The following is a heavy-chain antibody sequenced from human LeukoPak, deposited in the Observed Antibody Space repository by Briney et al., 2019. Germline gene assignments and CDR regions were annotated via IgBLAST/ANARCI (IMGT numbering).Heavy chain of an antibody. CDR1: GFTFSSYW. CDR2: IKQDGSEK. V-gene: IGHV3-7*01. CDR3: ARAGGSYRLDY. Sequence: PGGSLRLSCAASGFTFSSYWMSWVRQAPGKGLEGVANIKQDGSEKYYVDSVKGRFTISRDNAKNSLFLQMNSLRAEDTAVYSCARAGGSYRLDYWGQGTLVTVSS. D-gene: IGHD1-26*01. J-gene: IGHJ4*02.